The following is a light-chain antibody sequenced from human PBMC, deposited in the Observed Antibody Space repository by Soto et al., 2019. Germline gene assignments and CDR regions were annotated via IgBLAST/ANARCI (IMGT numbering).Light chain of an antibody. V-gene: IGKV1-39*01. J-gene: IGKJ1*01. CDR3: QQTYSTPPVA. CDR2: TAS. CDR1: QSIRNY. Sequence: DIQMTQSPSSLSASVGDRVTITCRASQSIRNYLNWYQQKPGKAPKVLIYTASSLQSGAPSRFSASGSGTDVTLSIGSLQPEDFATYYCQQTYSTPPVAFGQGTKVDIK.